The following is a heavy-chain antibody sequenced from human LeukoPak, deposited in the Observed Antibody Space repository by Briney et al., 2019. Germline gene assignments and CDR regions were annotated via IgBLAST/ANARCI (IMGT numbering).Heavy chain of an antibody. CDR3: ARGMRAAAGTFDY. V-gene: IGHV3-21*01. D-gene: IGHD6-13*01. Sequence: GSLRLSCAASGFTFSSYAMHWVRQAPGKGLEWVSSIRSSSSYIYYADSVKGRFTISRDNAKNSLYLQMNSLRAEDTAVYYCARGMRAAAGTFDYWGQGTLVTVSS. J-gene: IGHJ4*02. CDR1: GFTFSSYA. CDR2: IRSSSSYI.